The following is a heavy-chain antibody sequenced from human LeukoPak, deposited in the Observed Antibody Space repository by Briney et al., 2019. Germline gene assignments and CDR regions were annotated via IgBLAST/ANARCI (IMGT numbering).Heavy chain of an antibody. CDR3: ARFSGWASYYYYGMDV. J-gene: IGHJ6*02. V-gene: IGHV1-8*01. CDR1: GYTFTSYD. D-gene: IGHD6-19*01. CDR2: MNPNSGNT. Sequence: ASVKVSCKASGYTFTSYDINWVRQATGQGLEWMGWMNPNSGNTGYAQKFQGRVTMTRNTSISTAYMELSSLRSEDTAAYYCARFSGWASYYYYGMDVWGQGTTVTVSS.